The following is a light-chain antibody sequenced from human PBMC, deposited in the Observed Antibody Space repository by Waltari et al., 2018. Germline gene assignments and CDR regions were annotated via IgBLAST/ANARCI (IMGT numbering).Light chain of an antibody. J-gene: IGLJ2*01. V-gene: IGLV3-19*01. CDR2: GKN. CDR1: SLSRYY. Sequence: SSGLTQAPAVSVALGQIVRTTSHGTSLSRYYAPWYQQKPGQAPVLVIYGKNNRPSGIPDRFSGSSSGNTASLTITGAQAEDEADYYCNSHDSSSNLVVFGGGTKLTVL. CDR3: NSHDSSSNLVV.